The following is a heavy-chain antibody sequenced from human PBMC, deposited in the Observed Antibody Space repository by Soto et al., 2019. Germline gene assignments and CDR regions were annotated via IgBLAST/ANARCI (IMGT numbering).Heavy chain of an antibody. CDR3: ARAQWLAHDVFDI. V-gene: IGHV4-59*01. D-gene: IGHD6-19*01. Sequence: SQALPLTWTVSGGAISPKSWNWIRQPPGKGLEWIGYVYYSGSTNYNPSLKSRVTISVDTSKTQFSLKLSSVTAADTAVYYCARAQWLAHDVFDIWGQGTMVT. J-gene: IGHJ3*02. CDR1: GGAISPKS. CDR2: VYYSGST.